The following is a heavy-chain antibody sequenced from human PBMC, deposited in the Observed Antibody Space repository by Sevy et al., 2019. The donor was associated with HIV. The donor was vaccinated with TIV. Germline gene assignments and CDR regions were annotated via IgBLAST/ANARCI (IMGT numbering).Heavy chain of an antibody. CDR1: GFTFHTYW. CDR2: IRQDGNEI. Sequence: GGSLRLSCAASGFTFHTYWMQWVRQAPGKGLEWVANIRQDGNEIYYADSVKGRFTISRDNAMQSLYLEMNNLRVEDSVIYYCARRYFDVWGQGTLVTVS. CDR3: ARRYFDV. V-gene: IGHV3-7*01. D-gene: IGHD3-16*02. J-gene: IGHJ4*02.